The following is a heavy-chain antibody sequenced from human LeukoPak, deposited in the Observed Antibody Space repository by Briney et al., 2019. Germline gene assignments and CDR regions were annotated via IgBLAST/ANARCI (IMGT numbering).Heavy chain of an antibody. Sequence: SVKVSCKASGYTFTGYHMHWVRQAPGQGLEWMGRIIPILGIANYAQKFQGRVTITADKSTSTAYMELSSLRSEDTAVYYCARVRQDIVLMVYADDAFDIWGQGTMVTVSS. J-gene: IGHJ3*02. CDR1: GYTFTGYH. CDR2: IIPILGIA. D-gene: IGHD2-8*01. V-gene: IGHV1-69*04. CDR3: ARVRQDIVLMVYADDAFDI.